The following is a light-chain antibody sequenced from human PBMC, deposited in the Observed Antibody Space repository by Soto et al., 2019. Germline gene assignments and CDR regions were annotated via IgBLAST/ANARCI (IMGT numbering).Light chain of an antibody. CDR1: QSVLNSSTNKNY. Sequence: DIVMTQSPDSLAVSLGERATINCKSSQSVLNSSTNKNYLVWYQQRPGQPPRVLIYWASTRDSGVPDRFSGSGSGTEFTLTISSLQAEDVAVYYCQQYNNWPRATFGGGTKVEI. CDR2: WAS. CDR3: QQYNNWPRAT. J-gene: IGKJ4*01. V-gene: IGKV4-1*01.